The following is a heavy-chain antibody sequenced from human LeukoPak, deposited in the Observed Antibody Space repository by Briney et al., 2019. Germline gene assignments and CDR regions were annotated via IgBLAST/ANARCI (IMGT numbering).Heavy chain of an antibody. CDR2: IIPIFGTA. D-gene: IGHD3-10*01. V-gene: IGHV1-69*05. J-gene: IGHJ4*02. Sequence: ASLKISCKASGGTFSSYAISWVRQAPGQGLEWMGGIIPIFGTANYAQKFQGRVTITTDESTSTAYMELSSLRSEDTAVYYCARDLMWIGRYYFDYGGQGTLVTVSS. CDR1: GGTFSSYA. CDR3: ARDLMWIGRYYFDY.